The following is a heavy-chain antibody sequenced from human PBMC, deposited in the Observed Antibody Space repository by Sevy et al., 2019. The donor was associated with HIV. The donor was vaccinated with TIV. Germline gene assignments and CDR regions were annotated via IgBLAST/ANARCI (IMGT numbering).Heavy chain of an antibody. D-gene: IGHD6-19*01. V-gene: IGHV3-23*01. CDR2: ISGSGGTT. Sequence: GGSLRLSCAASGFTFSSYGMSWVRQAPGKGLDWVSGISGSGGTTYDADSVKGRFTISRDNSKNTLYLQMNSLRAEDTAVYYCAKIISSAWSYVDYWGLGTLVTVSS. CDR3: AKIISSAWSYVDY. CDR1: GFTFSSYG. J-gene: IGHJ4*02.